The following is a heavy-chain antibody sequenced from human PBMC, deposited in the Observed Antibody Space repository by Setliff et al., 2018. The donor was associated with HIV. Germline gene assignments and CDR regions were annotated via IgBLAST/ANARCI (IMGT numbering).Heavy chain of an antibody. CDR3: ARVRYCSSDRCYINWFDP. D-gene: IGHD2-2*01. V-gene: IGHV4-34*01. CDR1: GGSFSGYY. CDR2: INHSGST. J-gene: IGHJ5*02. Sequence: SETLSLTCAVYGGSFSGYYWSWIRQPPGKGLEWIGEINHSGSTKYNPSLKSRVTISVDTSKNQFSLKLSSVTAADTAVYYRARVRYCSSDRCYINWFDPWGQGTLVTVSS.